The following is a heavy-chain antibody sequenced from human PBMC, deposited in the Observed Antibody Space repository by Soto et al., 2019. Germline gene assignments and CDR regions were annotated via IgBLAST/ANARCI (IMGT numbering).Heavy chain of an antibody. Sequence: QVQLVQSGAEVKTPGSSVKVSCKASGGTFSSYSINWVRQAPGQGLEWMGEIIPIFGTANYAQKFQGRVTITADESTSTAYMELSSLRSYDTALYYCARDGGSHAGGIDYWGQGTLVTVSS. CDR1: GGTFSSYS. CDR3: ARDGGSHAGGIDY. D-gene: IGHD1-26*01. CDR2: IIPIFGTA. J-gene: IGHJ4*02. V-gene: IGHV1-69*01.